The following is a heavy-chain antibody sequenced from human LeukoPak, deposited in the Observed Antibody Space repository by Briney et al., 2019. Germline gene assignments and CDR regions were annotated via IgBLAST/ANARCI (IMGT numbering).Heavy chain of an antibody. V-gene: IGHV3-43D*03. J-gene: IGHJ4*02. CDR3: AKDQGHCSSTSCLALDY. D-gene: IGHD2-2*01. CDR2: XXXDGCSP. Sequence: SLXXXDGCSPYYADCVKGRFTIYRDNSKNSMYLQMNSLRAEDTALYYCAKDQGHCSSTSCLALDYWGQGTLVTVSS.